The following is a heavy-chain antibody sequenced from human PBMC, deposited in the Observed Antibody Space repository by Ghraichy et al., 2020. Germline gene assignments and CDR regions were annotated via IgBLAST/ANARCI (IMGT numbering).Heavy chain of an antibody. J-gene: IGHJ5*02. CDR1: GFTFSDYY. V-gene: IGHV3-11*01. CDR3: ATGEADGFDP. D-gene: IGHD5-24*01. Sequence: GESLNISCAASGFTFSDYYMSWIRQAPGKGLEWVSYISSSGSTIYYADSVKGRFTISRDNAKNSLYLQMNSLRAEDTAVYYCATGEADGFDPWGQGTLVTVSS. CDR2: ISSSGSTI.